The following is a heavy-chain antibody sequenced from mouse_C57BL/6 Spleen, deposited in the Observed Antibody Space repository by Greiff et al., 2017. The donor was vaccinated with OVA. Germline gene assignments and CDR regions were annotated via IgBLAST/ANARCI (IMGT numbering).Heavy chain of an antibody. V-gene: IGHV2-5*01. CDR3: AKNNGSSRSYFDY. CDR2: IWRGGST. Sequence: QVQLQQSGPGLVQPSQSLSITCTVSGFSLTSYGVHWVRQSPGKGLEWLGVIWRGGSTDYNAAFMSRLSITKDNSKSQVFFKMNSLQADDTAIYYCAKNNGSSRSYFDYWGQGTTLTVSS. D-gene: IGHD1-1*01. J-gene: IGHJ2*01. CDR1: GFSLTSYG.